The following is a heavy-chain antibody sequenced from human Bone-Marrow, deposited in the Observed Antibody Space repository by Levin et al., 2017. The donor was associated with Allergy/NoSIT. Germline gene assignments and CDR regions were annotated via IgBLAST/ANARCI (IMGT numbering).Heavy chain of an antibody. CDR3: ARDVRKMEWYYYDSSGYYYEGPDAFDI. Sequence: GESLKISCAASGFTFSSYSMNWVRQAPGKGLEWVSYISSSSSTIYYADSVKGRFTISRDNAKNSLYLQMNSLRAEDTAVYYCARDVRKMEWYYYDSSGYYYEGPDAFDIWGQGTMVTVSS. CDR2: ISSSSSTI. CDR1: GFTFSSYS. J-gene: IGHJ3*02. V-gene: IGHV3-48*01. D-gene: IGHD3-22*01.